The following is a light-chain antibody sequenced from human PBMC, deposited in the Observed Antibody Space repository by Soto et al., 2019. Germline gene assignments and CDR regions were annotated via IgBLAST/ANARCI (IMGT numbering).Light chain of an antibody. J-gene: IGLJ3*02. CDR2: GNN. V-gene: IGLV1-40*01. CDR3: QSYDSSLDWV. Sequence: QSVLTQPPSVSGAPGQTVTISCTGSSSNIGSGYDVHWYQQLPGTAPKLLIYGNNNRPSGVPDRFSGSKSGTSASLAISGLQAEDEADYYCQSYDSSLDWVFGGGTKLTVL. CDR1: SSNIGSGYD.